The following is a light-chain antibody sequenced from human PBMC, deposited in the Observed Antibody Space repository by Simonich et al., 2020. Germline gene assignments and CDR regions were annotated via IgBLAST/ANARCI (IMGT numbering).Light chain of an antibody. V-gene: IGLV3-1*01. CDR2: QDS. CDR3: SSYTSSSTWV. J-gene: IGLJ3*02. Sequence: SYELTQPPSVSVSPGQTASITCSGDKLGDKNACWYQQKPGQAPVLVIYQDSKRPSWIPERFSGAKSGNTASLTISGLQAEDEADYYCSSYTSSSTWVFGGGTKLTVL. CDR1: KLGDKN.